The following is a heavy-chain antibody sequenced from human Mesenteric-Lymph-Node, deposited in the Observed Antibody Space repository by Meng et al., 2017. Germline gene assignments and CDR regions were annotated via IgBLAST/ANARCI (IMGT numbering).Heavy chain of an antibody. V-gene: IGHV4-30-4*01. CDR1: GGSFNSPDYY. CDR2: IYYSGST. Sequence: QGPPSDQGPGLVNPLQPLYPTCTLPGGSFNSPDYYWSWIRQPPEKGLEWIGYIYYSGSTYYNPSLKSRVSISGDTSNKQFSLKLTSVTAADTAVYYCARSPYSGSALPFFDYWGQGSLVTVSS. D-gene: IGHD1-26*01. J-gene: IGHJ4*02. CDR3: ARSPYSGSALPFFDY.